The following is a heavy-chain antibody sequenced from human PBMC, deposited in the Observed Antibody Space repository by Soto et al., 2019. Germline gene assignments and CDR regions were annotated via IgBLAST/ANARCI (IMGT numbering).Heavy chain of an antibody. J-gene: IGHJ5*01. CDR2: IYSSGST. V-gene: IGHV3-66*01. D-gene: IGHD6-19*01. CDR1: GFTVTSSY. Sequence: EVQLVESGGGLVQPGGSLRLSCAASGFTVTSSYISWVRQAPGKRLEWVSTIYSSGSTYYADSVRGRFIISRDISENTVDLQMNSLTVEDTAVYYCAREASGSGWWSQGSFESWGQGTLATVSS. CDR3: AREASGSGWWSQGSFES.